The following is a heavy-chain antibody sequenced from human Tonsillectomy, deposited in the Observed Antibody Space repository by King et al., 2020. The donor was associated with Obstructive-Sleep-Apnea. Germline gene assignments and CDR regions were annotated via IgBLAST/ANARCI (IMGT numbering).Heavy chain of an antibody. D-gene: IGHD5-18*01. CDR3: ARDTYSVSGAGGAEYFQH. J-gene: IGHJ1*01. CDR2: ISYDGSQK. CDR1: GFTFRSFA. Sequence: QRGEAGGGVVQPGRSVRLCCEASGFTFRSFALHWVRQAPGKGLEWLGVISYDGSQKYYADSVKGRFTISRDNSRNTLSLQMISLRAEETAVYYCARDTYSVSGAGGAEYFQHWGQGTLVIVSS. V-gene: IGHV3-30*04.